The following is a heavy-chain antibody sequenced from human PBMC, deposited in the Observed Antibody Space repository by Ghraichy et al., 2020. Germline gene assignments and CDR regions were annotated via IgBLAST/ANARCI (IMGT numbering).Heavy chain of an antibody. J-gene: IGHJ4*02. CDR3: AKEWNHLFTTVTTPLGY. CDR2: ISGSGGST. D-gene: IGHD4-17*01. CDR1: GFTVSSYA. Sequence: GGSLRLSCAASGFTVSSYAMSWVRQAPGKGLEWVSAISGSGGSTYYADSVKGRFTISRDNSKNTLYLQMNSLRAEDTAVYYCAKEWNHLFTTVTTPLGYWCQGTLVTVSS. V-gene: IGHV3-23*01.